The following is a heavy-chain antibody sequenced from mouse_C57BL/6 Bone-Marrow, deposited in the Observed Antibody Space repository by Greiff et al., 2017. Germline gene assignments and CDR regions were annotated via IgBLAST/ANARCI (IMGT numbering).Heavy chain of an antibody. V-gene: IGHV1-19*01. J-gene: IGHJ3*01. CDR1: GYTFTDYY. Sequence: VQLKQSGPVLVKPGASVKMSCKASGYTFTDYYMNWVKQSHGKSLEWIGVINPYNGGTSYNQKFKGKATLTVDKSSSTAYMELNSLTSEDSAVYDGARYEKDRNQFAYWGEGTLVTVAA. CDR3: ARYEKDRNQFAY. D-gene: IGHD2-12*01. CDR2: INPYNGGT.